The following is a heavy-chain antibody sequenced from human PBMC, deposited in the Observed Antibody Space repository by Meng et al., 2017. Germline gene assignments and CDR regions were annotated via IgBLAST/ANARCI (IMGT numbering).Heavy chain of an antibody. CDR1: GGTFSSYA. CDR3: ARNELKRFWSGQGKDYFDY. Sequence: SVKVSCKASGGTFSSYAISWLRQAPGQGLEWMGGIIPIFGTANYAQKFQGRVTITADESKSTAYMELSSLRSEDTAVYYCARNELKRFWSGQGKDYFDYWGQGTLVTVSS. V-gene: IGHV1-69*13. J-gene: IGHJ4*02. D-gene: IGHD3-3*02. CDR2: IIPIFGTA.